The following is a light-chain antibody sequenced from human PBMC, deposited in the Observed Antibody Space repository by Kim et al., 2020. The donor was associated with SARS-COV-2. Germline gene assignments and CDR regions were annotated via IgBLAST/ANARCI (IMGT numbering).Light chain of an antibody. CDR3: QTWGTGIVV. CDR1: SGHSNYA. CDR2: LNSDGSH. J-gene: IGLJ2*01. V-gene: IGLV4-69*01. Sequence: ASVKLTCTLSSGHSNYAIAWHQQQPEKGPRYLMKLNSDGSHSKGDGIPDRFSGSSSGAERYLTISSLQSEDEADYYCQTWGTGIVVFGGGTQLTVL.